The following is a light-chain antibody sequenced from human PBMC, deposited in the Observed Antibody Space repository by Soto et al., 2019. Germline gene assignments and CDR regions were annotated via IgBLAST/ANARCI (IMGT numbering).Light chain of an antibody. Sequence: QSALTQPASVSGSPGQSITISCTGTSSDVGGYNYVSWYQQHPGKAPKLMIYDVSNRPSGVSNRFSGSKSGNTASLTNSGLQAEDEADYYCSSYTSSSIQFGGGTKLTVL. CDR3: SSYTSSSIQ. J-gene: IGLJ2*01. CDR2: DVS. CDR1: SSDVGGYNY. V-gene: IGLV2-14*01.